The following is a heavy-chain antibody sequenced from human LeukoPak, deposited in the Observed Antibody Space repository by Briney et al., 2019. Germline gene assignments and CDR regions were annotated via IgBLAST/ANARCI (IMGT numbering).Heavy chain of an antibody. CDR2: ISSSSSTI. V-gene: IGHV3-48*01. J-gene: IGHJ4*02. Sequence: PGASLKISCAASGFTFSSYSMNWVRQAPGKGLEWVSYISSSSSTIYYADSVKGRFTISRDNAKNSLYLQMNSLRAEDTAVYYCARGGHGYYDSSGYYGYWGQGTLVTVSS. CDR3: ARGGHGYYDSSGYYGY. D-gene: IGHD3-22*01. CDR1: GFTFSSYS.